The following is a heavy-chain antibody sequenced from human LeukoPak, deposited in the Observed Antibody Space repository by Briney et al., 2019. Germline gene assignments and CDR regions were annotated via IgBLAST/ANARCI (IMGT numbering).Heavy chain of an antibody. J-gene: IGHJ4*02. CDR3: ARVHYDFWSGYRGPFDY. D-gene: IGHD3-3*01. Sequence: PSETLSLTCAVYGGSFSGYYWSWIRQPPGKGLEWIGEINHSGGTNYNPSLKSRVTISVDTSKNQFSLKLSSVTAADTAVYYCARVHYDFWSGYRGPFDYWGQGTLVTVSS. V-gene: IGHV4-34*01. CDR2: INHSGGT. CDR1: GGSFSGYY.